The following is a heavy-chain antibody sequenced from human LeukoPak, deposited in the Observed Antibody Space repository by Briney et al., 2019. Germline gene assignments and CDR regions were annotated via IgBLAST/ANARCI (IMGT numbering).Heavy chain of an antibody. CDR3: AATTANYFDP. CDR2: IYISDSDT. V-gene: IGHV5-51*01. Sequence: GESLKISCKGSGYRFSSYWIGWVRQMPGKGLEWMGLIYISDSDTRYSPSFQGQVTISVDKSINTAYLQWSSLKASDTAIYYCAATTANYFDPWGQGTWSLSPQ. D-gene: IGHD4/OR15-4a*01. CDR1: GYRFSSYW. J-gene: IGHJ5*02.